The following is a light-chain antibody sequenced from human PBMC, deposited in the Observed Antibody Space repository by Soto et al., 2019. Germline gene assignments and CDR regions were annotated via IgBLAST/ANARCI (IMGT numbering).Light chain of an antibody. J-gene: IGKJ1*01. CDR1: QSISSW. Sequence: DIQMTQSPSTLSASVGDRVTITCRASQSISSWLAWYQQKPGKAPKLLIYKASSLESGVPSRFSGSGSGTEFTLTISSRQPDDFATYYCQQYNSYSGTFGQGTKV. CDR2: KAS. CDR3: QQYNSYSGT. V-gene: IGKV1-5*03.